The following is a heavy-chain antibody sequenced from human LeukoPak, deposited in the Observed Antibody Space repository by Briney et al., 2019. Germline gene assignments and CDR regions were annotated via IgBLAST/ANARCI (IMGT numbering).Heavy chain of an antibody. J-gene: IGHJ4*02. Sequence: GESLKISCEGSGYSFTTYWIGWVRQMPGKGLEWMGIIYPGDSDTRYSPSFQGQVTISADKSTNIVYLQWSSLKASDTAMYYCARHQREYSSSWVPLDYWGQGTQITVPS. D-gene: IGHD6-6*01. CDR3: ARHQREYSSSWVPLDY. V-gene: IGHV5-51*01. CDR2: IYPGDSDT. CDR1: GYSFTTYW.